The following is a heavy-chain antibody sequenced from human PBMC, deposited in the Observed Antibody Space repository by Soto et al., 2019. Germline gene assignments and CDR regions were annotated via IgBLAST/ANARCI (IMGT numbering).Heavy chain of an antibody. J-gene: IGHJ6*02. D-gene: IGHD2-15*01. Sequence: QVQLVESGGGVVQPGRSLRLSCAASGFTFSSYGMHWVRQAPGKGLEWVAVIWYDGSNKYYADSVKGRFTISRDNSKNTLYLQMNSRRAEDTAVYYCARERYCSGGSCYLGYYGMDVWGQGTTVTVSS. CDR1: GFTFSSYG. CDR2: IWYDGSNK. CDR3: ARERYCSGGSCYLGYYGMDV. V-gene: IGHV3-33*01.